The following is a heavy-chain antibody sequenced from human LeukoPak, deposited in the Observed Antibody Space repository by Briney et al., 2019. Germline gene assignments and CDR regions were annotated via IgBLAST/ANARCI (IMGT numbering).Heavy chain of an antibody. CDR1: GFTFDDYA. CDR2: INSDGSST. J-gene: IGHJ5*02. CDR3: VRDLQRHYLGVAVAGRRRWFDP. V-gene: IGHV3-74*01. D-gene: IGHD6-13*01. Sequence: GGSLRFSCAASGFTFDDYAMHWVRQAPGKRLVWVSRINSDGSSTNYADSVKGRFTISRDNAKNTLYLQMNSLRAEDTAIYYCVRDLQRHYLGVAVAGRRRWFDPWGQGTLVTVSS.